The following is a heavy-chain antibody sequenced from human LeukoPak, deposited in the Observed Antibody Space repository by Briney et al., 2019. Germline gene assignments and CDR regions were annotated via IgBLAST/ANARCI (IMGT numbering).Heavy chain of an antibody. CDR1: GFTFSSSA. D-gene: IGHD1-1*01. CDR3: ARVCSTIDPFDI. J-gene: IGHJ3*02. CDR2: ISSSGRTI. V-gene: IGHV3-48*04. Sequence: GGSLRLSCAASGFTFSSSAMSWVRPAPGKGLEWVSYISSSGRTIYYADSVKGRFTISRDHAKNSLYLQMNNVRAEDTAVCYCARVCSTIDPFDIWGQGTMVTVSS.